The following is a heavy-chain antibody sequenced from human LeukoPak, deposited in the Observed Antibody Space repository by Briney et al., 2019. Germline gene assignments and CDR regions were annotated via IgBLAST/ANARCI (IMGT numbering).Heavy chain of an antibody. V-gene: IGHV2-26*01. CDR1: GFSLSNARMG. J-gene: IGHJ4*02. CDR2: IFSNDEK. CDR3: ARIQRYYDSSGYFRFDY. D-gene: IGHD3-22*01. Sequence: ESGPTLVNTTETLTLTCTVSGFSLSNARMGVSWIRQPPGKALEWLAHIFSNDEKSYSTSLKSRLTISKDTSKSQVVLTMTNMDPVDTATYYCARIQRYYDSSGYFRFDYWGQGTLVTVSS.